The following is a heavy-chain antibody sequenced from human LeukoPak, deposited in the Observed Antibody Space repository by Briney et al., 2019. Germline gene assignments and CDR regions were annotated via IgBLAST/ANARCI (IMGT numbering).Heavy chain of an antibody. V-gene: IGHV4-59*08. CDR2: IYYSGST. D-gene: IGHD3-10*01. CDR1: GGSISSYY. Sequence: SQTLSVSCTVSGGSISSYYWSWIRQPPGKGLEWIGYIYYSGSTNYNPSLKSRVTISVDTFKNQFSLKLSSVTAADTAVYYCARQADSGSPFDYWGQGTLVTVSS. J-gene: IGHJ4*02. CDR3: ARQADSGSPFDY.